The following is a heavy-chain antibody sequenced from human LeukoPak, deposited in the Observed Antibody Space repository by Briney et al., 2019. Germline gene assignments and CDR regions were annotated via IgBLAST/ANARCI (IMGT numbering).Heavy chain of an antibody. D-gene: IGHD6-13*01. Sequence: SETLSLTCAVYGGSFSGYYWSWIRQPPGKGLEWIGEINHSGSTNYNPSLKSRVTISVDTSKNQFSLKLSSVTAADTAVYYCARLPSSSWTRVYYYYYYMDVWGKGTTVTISS. V-gene: IGHV4-34*01. CDR1: GGSFSGYY. J-gene: IGHJ6*03. CDR3: ARLPSSSWTRVYYYYYYMDV. CDR2: INHSGST.